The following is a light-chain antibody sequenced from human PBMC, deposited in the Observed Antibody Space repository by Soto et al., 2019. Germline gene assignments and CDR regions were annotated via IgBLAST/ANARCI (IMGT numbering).Light chain of an antibody. CDR3: SSYAGSKNRYV. CDR1: SSDVGGYNF. J-gene: IGLJ1*01. Sequence: QSVLTQPPSASGSRGQSVTISCTGTSSDVGGYNFVSWYQQHPGKAPKVILYEVTKRPSGVPDRFSGSKSGNTASLTVSGLQTEDEGHYYGSSYAGSKNRYVFGTGTKVTVL. CDR2: EVT. V-gene: IGLV2-8*01.